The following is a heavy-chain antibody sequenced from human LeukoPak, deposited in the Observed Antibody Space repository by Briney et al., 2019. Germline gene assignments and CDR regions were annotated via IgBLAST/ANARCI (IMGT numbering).Heavy chain of an antibody. CDR3: ARASSGVVDTAY. CDR2: INHSGNT. D-gene: IGHD5-18*01. J-gene: IGHJ4*02. Sequence: PSETLSLTCAVYGGSFSGYYWSWVRQTPGKGLEWIGEINHSGNTNYNPSLKSRATISVDTSKNQFSLKLNSVTAADTAVYYCARASSGVVDTAYWGQGTLVTVSS. CDR1: GGSFSGYY. V-gene: IGHV4-34*01.